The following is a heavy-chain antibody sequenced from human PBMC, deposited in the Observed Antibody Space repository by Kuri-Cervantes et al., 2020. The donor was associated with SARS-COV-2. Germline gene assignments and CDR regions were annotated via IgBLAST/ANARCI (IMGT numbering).Heavy chain of an antibody. CDR3: ATAYCGGDCYSLADAFDI. Sequence: ASVKVSCKVSGYTLTELSMHWVRQAPGKGLEWMGGFDPEDGETIYAQKFQGRVTMTEDTSTDTAYMELSSLRSEDTAVYYCATAYCGGDCYSLADAFDIWGQGTMVTVSS. D-gene: IGHD2-21*01. CDR1: GYTLTELS. J-gene: IGHJ3*02. V-gene: IGHV1-24*01. CDR2: FDPEDGET.